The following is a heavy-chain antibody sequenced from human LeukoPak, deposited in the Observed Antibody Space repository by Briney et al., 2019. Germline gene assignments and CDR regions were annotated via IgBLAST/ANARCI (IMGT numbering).Heavy chain of an antibody. V-gene: IGHV4-34*01. CDR2: INHSGST. D-gene: IGHD3-3*01. CDR1: GGSFSGYY. Sequence: SETLSLTCAVYGGSFSGYYWSCIRQPPGKGLEWIGEINHSGSTNYNPSLKSRVTISVDTSKNQFSLKLSSVTAADTAVYYCARGPTYYDFWSGYNTPKFDYWGQGTLVTVSS. J-gene: IGHJ4*02. CDR3: ARGPTYYDFWSGYNTPKFDY.